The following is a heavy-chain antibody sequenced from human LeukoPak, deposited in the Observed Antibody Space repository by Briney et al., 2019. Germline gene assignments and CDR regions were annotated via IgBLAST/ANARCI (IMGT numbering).Heavy chain of an antibody. D-gene: IGHD6-6*01. CDR2: ISSSGGST. V-gene: IGHV3-23*01. J-gene: IGHJ6*03. Sequence: GGSLRLSCAASGFTFSSYAMSWVRQAPGKGLEWVSAISSSGGSTYYADSVKGRFTISRDNSKNTLYLQMNSLRAEDTAVYYCAKDGKGQLARRGYYYYYMDVWGKGTTVTVSS. CDR3: AKDGKGQLARRGYYYYYMDV. CDR1: GFTFSSYA.